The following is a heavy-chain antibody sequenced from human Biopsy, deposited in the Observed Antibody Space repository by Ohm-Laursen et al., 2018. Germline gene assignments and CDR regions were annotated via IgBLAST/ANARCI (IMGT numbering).Heavy chain of an antibody. D-gene: IGHD1-26*01. CDR3: GRVVGAATGFDS. J-gene: IGHJ4*02. CDR1: GGSISSYY. V-gene: IGHV4-59*08. CDR2: VYYSGST. Sequence: SDTLSLTCTVSGGSISSYYWTWIRQPPGKGLEWIGDVYYSGSTNRNPSLKSRVTILVDTSKNQFSLKLNSVTAADTAVYYCGRVVGAATGFDSWGRGTPVIVSS.